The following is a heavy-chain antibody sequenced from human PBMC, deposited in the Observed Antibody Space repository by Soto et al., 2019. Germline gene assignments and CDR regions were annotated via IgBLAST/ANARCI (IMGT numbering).Heavy chain of an antibody. D-gene: IGHD6-6*01. J-gene: IGHJ5*02. CDR2: INPNSGGT. Sequence: ASVKVSCKASGYTFTGYYMHWVRQAPGLGLEWMGWINPNSGGTNYAQKFQGWVTMTRDTSISTAYMELSRLRSDDTAVYYCARGSSSSGNWFDPWGQGTLVTVSS. V-gene: IGHV1-2*04. CDR3: ARGSSSSGNWFDP. CDR1: GYTFTGYY.